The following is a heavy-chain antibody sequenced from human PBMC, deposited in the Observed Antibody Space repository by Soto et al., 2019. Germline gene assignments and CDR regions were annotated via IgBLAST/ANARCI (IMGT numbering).Heavy chain of an antibody. D-gene: IGHD2-15*01. Sequence: SETLSHTCTVSGGSISSYYWIWIRQPPGKGLEWIGYIYYSGSTNYNPSLKSRVTISVDTSKNQFSLKLSSVTAADTAVYYCARRYGGSIDYWGQGTLVTVSS. J-gene: IGHJ4*02. V-gene: IGHV4-59*01. CDR2: IYYSGST. CDR1: GGSISSYY. CDR3: ARRYGGSIDY.